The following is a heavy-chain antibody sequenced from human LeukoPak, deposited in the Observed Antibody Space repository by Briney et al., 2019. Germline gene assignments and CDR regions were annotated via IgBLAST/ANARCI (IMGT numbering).Heavy chain of an antibody. CDR1: GYTLTELS. J-gene: IGHJ3*02. D-gene: IGHD6-13*01. CDR3: ATPRGAAAANAAFDI. V-gene: IGHV1-24*01. Sequence: GASVKVSCKVSGYTLTELSMHWERQAPGKGLEWMGGFDPEDGETIYAQKFQGRVTMTEDTSTDTAYMELSSLRSEDTAVYYCATPRGAAAANAAFDIWGQGTMVTVSS. CDR2: FDPEDGET.